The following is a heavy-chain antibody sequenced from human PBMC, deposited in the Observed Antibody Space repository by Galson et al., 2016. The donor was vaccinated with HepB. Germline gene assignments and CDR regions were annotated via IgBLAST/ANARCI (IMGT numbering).Heavy chain of an antibody. CDR1: GFSFSYSG. Sequence: SLRLSCAASGFSFSYSGIHWVRQASGRGLEWVARLRSKANNYETQYVASVEGGFAISRDDSKSTAYLQMNNLRAEDTAVYYCTRHGPGGNFDDFDYWGQGTLVTVSP. CDR2: LRSKANNYET. J-gene: IGHJ4*02. CDR3: TRHGPGGNFDDFDY. V-gene: IGHV3-73*01. D-gene: IGHD4-23*01.